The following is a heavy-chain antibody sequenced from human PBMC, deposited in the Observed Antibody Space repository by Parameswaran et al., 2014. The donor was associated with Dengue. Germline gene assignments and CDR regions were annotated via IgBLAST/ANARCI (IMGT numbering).Heavy chain of an antibody. V-gene: IGHV1-69*10. J-gene: IGHJ4*02. Sequence: SWVRQAPGQGLEWMGGIIPRLDVLHYAQRFQDRVTITADKSTSTVYMKLSSLSSDDTALYYCARDGAYYDDSNGFYGDYWGQGTLVTVSS. D-gene: IGHD3-22*01. CDR3: ARDGAYYDDSNGFYGDY. CDR2: IIPRLDVL.